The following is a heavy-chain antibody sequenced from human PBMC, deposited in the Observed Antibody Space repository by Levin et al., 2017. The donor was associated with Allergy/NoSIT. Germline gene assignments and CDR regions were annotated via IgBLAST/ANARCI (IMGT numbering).Heavy chain of an antibody. CDR2: IKSNTDGGTA. Sequence: GGSLRLSCAASEFTFSKAWMSWVRQAPGKGLEWIGRIKSNTDGGTAEYTAPVKGRFTISRDDSKNTLYLQMNSLKDEDTAVYYCSSQCDSRAAPQFDYWGQGTLVTVSS. D-gene: IGHD6-13*01. V-gene: IGHV3-15*01. J-gene: IGHJ4*02. CDR3: SSQCDSRAAPQFDY. CDR1: EFTFSKAW.